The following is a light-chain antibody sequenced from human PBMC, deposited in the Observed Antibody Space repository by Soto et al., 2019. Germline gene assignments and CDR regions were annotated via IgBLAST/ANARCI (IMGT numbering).Light chain of an antibody. J-gene: IGKJ2*01. CDR3: QQYNNWPPYT. CDR2: GAS. V-gene: IGKV3D-15*01. Sequence: ETVLTQSPATLSVSPGQRATLSCRASENISNNLSWYQRKPGQAPRVLIYGASTRATGTPARFSGSGSGTEFTLTISSLQPEDSAVYHCQQYNNWPPYTFGQGTKLEIK. CDR1: ENISNN.